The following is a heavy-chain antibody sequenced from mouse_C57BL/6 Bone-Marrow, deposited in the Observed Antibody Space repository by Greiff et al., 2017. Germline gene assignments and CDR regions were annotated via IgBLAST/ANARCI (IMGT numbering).Heavy chain of an antibody. D-gene: IGHD2-1*01. CDR2: IYPRSGNT. CDR1: GYTFTSYG. V-gene: IGHV1-81*01. J-gene: IGHJ3*01. CDR3: ARIRYGNYEFAY. Sequence: QVQLKQSGAELARPGASVKLSCKASGYTFTSYGISWVKQRTGQGLEWIGEIYPRSGNTYYNEKFKGKATLTANKSSSTAYMELRSLTSEDSAVYFCARIRYGNYEFAYWGQGNLVTVTA.